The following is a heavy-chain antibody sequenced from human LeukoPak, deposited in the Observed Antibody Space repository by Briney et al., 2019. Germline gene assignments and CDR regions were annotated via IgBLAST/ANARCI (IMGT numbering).Heavy chain of an antibody. Sequence: GGSLRLSCAASGFTFSSYGMHWVRQAPGKGLEWVAVISYDGSNKYYADSVKGRFTISRDNSKNTLYLQMNSLRAEDTAVHYCAKIPVPRIAAAGTNYWGQGTLVTDSS. CDR3: AKIPVPRIAAAGTNY. V-gene: IGHV3-30*18. J-gene: IGHJ4*02. CDR1: GFTFSSYG. CDR2: ISYDGSNK. D-gene: IGHD6-13*01.